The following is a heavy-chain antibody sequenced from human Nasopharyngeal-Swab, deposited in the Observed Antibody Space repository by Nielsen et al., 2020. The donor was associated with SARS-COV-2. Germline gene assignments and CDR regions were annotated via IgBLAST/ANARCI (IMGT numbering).Heavy chain of an antibody. Sequence: ASVKVSCKASGYSFRHYSFHWVRQAPGQRLEWVGWIHAGNTMTKYSQKLQGRVTITRDTSASTAYMELSSLTSEDTAVYYCATEYRYGPSFDSWGQGSLVTVSS. CDR2: IHAGNTMT. J-gene: IGHJ4*02. CDR1: GYSFRHYS. D-gene: IGHD4/OR15-4a*01. V-gene: IGHV1-3*01. CDR3: ATEYRYGPSFDS.